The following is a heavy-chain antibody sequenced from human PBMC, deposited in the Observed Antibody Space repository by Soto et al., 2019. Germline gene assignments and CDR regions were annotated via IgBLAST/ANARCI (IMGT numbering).Heavy chain of an antibody. CDR2: IYSDGSST. CDR1: GFTFSSYW. Sequence: PEGSLRLSCAASGFTFSSYWMHWVRQAPGKGLVWVSRIYSDGSSTSYADSVKGRFTISRDNAKNTLYLQMNSLRAEDTAVYYCARRRGSSGWKTNFEYWGQGTLVTVSS. V-gene: IGHV3-74*01. J-gene: IGHJ4*02. CDR3: ARRRGSSGWKTNFEY. D-gene: IGHD6-19*01.